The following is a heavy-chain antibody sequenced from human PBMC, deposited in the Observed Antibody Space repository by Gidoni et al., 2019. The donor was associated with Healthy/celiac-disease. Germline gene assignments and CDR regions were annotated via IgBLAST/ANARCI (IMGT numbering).Heavy chain of an antibody. J-gene: IGHJ6*02. CDR3: ASTSVPAATSYYYYYGMDV. Sequence: QVQLQESGPGLVKPSQTLSLTCTVSGGSISSGGYYWSWIRQHPGKGLEWIGYIYYSGSTYYNPSLKSRVTISVDTSKNQFSLKLSSVTAADTAVYYCASTSVPAATSYYYYYGMDVWGQGTTVTVSS. CDR1: GGSISSGGYY. V-gene: IGHV4-31*03. D-gene: IGHD2-2*01. CDR2: IYYSGST.